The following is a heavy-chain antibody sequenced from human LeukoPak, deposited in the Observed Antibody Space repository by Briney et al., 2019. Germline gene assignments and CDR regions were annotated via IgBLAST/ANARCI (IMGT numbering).Heavy chain of an antibody. V-gene: IGHV4-59*01. CDR2: IYYSGTT. CDR3: ARGFDSKSTYFDY. Sequence: PSETLSLTCTVSGGSISNYYWNWLRQPPGKGREGIGYIYYSGTTNYNPSLKSRVTMSLDTSKNQFSLRVTSVTAADTAVYYWARGFDSKSTYFDYWGQGTLVTVSS. CDR1: GGSISNYY. D-gene: IGHD5-12*01. J-gene: IGHJ4*02.